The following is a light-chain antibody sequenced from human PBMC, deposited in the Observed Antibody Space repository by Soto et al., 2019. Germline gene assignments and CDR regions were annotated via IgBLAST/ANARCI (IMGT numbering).Light chain of an antibody. V-gene: IGKV1-39*01. CDR3: HQSYSNPPCM. CDR2: AVS. J-gene: IGKJ1*01. CDR1: QSISSY. Sequence: DIQLTQSPSSLSASVGDRVTITSRGSQSISSYLNLSQQKPGKTPKLLIYAVSSLQSGVPSMFSGSGSGTDFTLSISSLRPEDLSSYYCHQSYSNPPCMFGQGTTVEFK.